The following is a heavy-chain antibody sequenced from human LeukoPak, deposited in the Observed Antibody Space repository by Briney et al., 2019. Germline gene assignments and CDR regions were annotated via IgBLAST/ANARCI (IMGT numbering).Heavy chain of an antibody. Sequence: SETLSLTCTVSGGSISSYYWSWIRQPPGQGLEWIGYIYYSGSTNYNPSLKSRVTISVDTSKNQFSLKLSSVTAADTAVYHCASRYSGSQRAFDIWGQGTMVTVSS. CDR1: GGSISSYY. CDR3: ASRYSGSQRAFDI. CDR2: IYYSGST. V-gene: IGHV4-59*01. D-gene: IGHD1-26*01. J-gene: IGHJ3*02.